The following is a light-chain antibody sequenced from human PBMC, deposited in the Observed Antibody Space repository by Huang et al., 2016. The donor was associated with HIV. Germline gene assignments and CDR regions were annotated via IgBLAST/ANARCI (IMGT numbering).Light chain of an antibody. J-gene: IGKJ4*01. CDR1: QGIGSW. CDR2: AAS. CDR3: QQAISFPLT. V-gene: IGKV1-12*01. Sequence: DIQMTQSPSSVSAFIGDRVTITCRASQGIGSWLAWYQQKPGRAPKLLIYAASPLQSGVPSRFSGSGSGTDFTLTISTLQPEDFATYYCQQAISFPLTFGGGTKVEIK.